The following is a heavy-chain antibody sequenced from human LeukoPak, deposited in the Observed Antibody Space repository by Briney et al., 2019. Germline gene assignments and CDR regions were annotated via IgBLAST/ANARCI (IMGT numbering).Heavy chain of an antibody. V-gene: IGHV3-7*01. D-gene: IGHD3-9*01. CDR2: IKQDGSEK. Sequence: ETLSLTCTVSGGSISSYYWSWIRQPPGKGLEWVANIKQDGSEKYYVDSVKGRFTISRDNAKNSLYLQMNSLRAEDTAVYYCARDKYYDISYYYYMDVWGKGTTVTVSS. CDR3: ARDKYYDISYYYYMDV. CDR1: GGSISSYY. J-gene: IGHJ6*03.